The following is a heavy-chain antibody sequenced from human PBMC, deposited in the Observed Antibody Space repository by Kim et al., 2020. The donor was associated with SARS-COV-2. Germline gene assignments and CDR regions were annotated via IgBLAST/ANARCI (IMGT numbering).Heavy chain of an antibody. CDR2: IA. J-gene: IGHJ4*02. Sequence: IANYAQKFQGRVTITADKSTSTAYMELSSLRSEDTAVYYCARDASGTTFLWGQGTLVTVSS. CDR3: ARDASGTTFL. V-gene: IGHV1-69*04. D-gene: IGHD1-7*01.